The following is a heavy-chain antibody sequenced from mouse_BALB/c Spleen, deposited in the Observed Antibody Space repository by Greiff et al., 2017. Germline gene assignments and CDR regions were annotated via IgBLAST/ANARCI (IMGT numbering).Heavy chain of an antibody. Sequence: EVQVVESGGGLVQPGGSRKLSCAASGFTFSSFGMHWVRQAPEKGLEWVAYISSGSSTIYYADTVKGRFTISRDNPKNTLFLQMTSLRSEDTAMYYCAREVGGSSYGYFDVWGAGTTVTVSS. V-gene: IGHV5-17*02. CDR3: AREVGGSSYGYFDV. J-gene: IGHJ1*01. CDR1: GFTFSSFG. CDR2: ISSGSSTI. D-gene: IGHD1-1*01.